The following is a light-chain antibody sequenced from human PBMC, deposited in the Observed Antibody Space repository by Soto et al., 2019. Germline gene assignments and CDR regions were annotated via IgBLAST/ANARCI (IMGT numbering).Light chain of an antibody. CDR1: SSNIGNNA. J-gene: IGLJ2*01. CDR2: YDD. CDR3: SSYTTSNTLV. Sequence: QSVLTQPPSVSEAPRQRVTISCSGSSSNIGNNAVNWYQQLPGQSPKIVIYYDDLLTSGVSDRFSGSKSGTSASLAISGLQSEDEADYFCSSYTTSNTLVFGGGTKLTVL. V-gene: IGLV1-36*01.